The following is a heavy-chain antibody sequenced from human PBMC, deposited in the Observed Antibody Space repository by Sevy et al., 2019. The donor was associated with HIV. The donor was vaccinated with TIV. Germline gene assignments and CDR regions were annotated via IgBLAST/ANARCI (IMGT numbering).Heavy chain of an antibody. CDR1: GFTFSNAW. V-gene: IGHV3-15*01. CDR3: TTDRGYGVGYGDYVFDY. D-gene: IGHD4-17*01. J-gene: IGHJ4*02. Sequence: GGSLRLSCAASGFTFSNAWMSWVRQAPGKGLEWVGRIKSKTDGGTTDYAAPVKGRFTISRDDSKNTLYLQMNRLKTEDTAVYYCTTDRGYGVGYGDYVFDYWGQGTLVTVSS. CDR2: IKSKTDGGTT.